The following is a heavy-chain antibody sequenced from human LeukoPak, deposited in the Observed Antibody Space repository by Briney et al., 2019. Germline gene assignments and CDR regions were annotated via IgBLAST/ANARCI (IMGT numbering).Heavy chain of an antibody. D-gene: IGHD4/OR15-4a*01. V-gene: IGHV3-66*04. CDR3: ARRAGAYSHPYDY. CDR1: GFTVSSNY. J-gene: IGHJ4*02. CDR2: IYSGGST. Sequence: GGSLRLSCAASGFTVSSNYMSWVRQAPGKGLEWVSVIYSGGSTYYADSVKDRFTISRDNSKNTLYLQMNSLRAEGTAVYYCARRAGAYSHPYDYWGQGTLVTVSS.